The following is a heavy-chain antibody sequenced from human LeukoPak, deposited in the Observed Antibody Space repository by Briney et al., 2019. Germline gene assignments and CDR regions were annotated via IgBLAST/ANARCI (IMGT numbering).Heavy chain of an antibody. CDR3: AKSLLTTATGTGRAFDI. CDR1: GFTVSSTY. Sequence: PGGSLRLSCAASGFTVSSTYMIWVRQSPGKGLEWVSIIYSGGTTYYADSVKGRFTISRDNSKNTLYLQMNSLRAEDSAEYYCAKSLLTTATGTGRAFDIWGQGTMVTVSA. CDR2: IYSGGTT. D-gene: IGHD1-1*01. J-gene: IGHJ3*02. V-gene: IGHV3-53*01.